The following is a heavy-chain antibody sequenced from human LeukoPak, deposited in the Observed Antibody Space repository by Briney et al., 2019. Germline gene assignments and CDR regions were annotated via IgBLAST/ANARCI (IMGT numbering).Heavy chain of an antibody. V-gene: IGHV4-30-2*01. CDR1: GGSISSGGYS. J-gene: IGHJ5*02. CDR2: IYHSGST. Sequence: SETLSLTCAVSGGSISSGGYSWSWIRQPPGKGLEWIGYIYHSGSTYYNPSLKSRVTISVDRSKNQFSLKLSSVTAADTAVYYCARCSSTSPNWLDPWGQGTLVTVSS. CDR3: ARCSSTSPNWLDP. D-gene: IGHD2-2*01.